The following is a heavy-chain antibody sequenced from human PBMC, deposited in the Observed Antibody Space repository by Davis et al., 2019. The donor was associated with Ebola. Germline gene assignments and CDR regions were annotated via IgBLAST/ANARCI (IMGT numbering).Heavy chain of an antibody. V-gene: IGHV3-9*01. J-gene: IGHJ2*01. CDR1: GFTFDDYA. Sequence: SLKISCAASGFTFDDYAMHWVRQAPGKGLEWVSGISWNSGSIGYADSVRGRFTISRDNAKQTLYLQMNSLRAEDTAVYYCARGTGTTLWYFDLWGRGTLVTVSS. CDR3: ARGTGTTLWYFDL. CDR2: ISWNSGSI. D-gene: IGHD1-7*01.